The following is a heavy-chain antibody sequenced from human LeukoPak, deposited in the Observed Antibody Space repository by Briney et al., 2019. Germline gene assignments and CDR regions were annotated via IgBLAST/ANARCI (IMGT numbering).Heavy chain of an antibody. CDR2: IYYSGST. D-gene: IGHD6-13*01. J-gene: IGHJ4*02. Sequence: SETLSLTCTVSGGSISSYYWSWIRQPPGKGLEWIGYIYYSGSTNCNPSLKSRVTISVDTSKNQFSLKLSSVTAADTAVYYCARVVAAAAYFDYWGQGTLVTVSS. V-gene: IGHV4-59*01. CDR1: GGSISSYY. CDR3: ARVVAAAAYFDY.